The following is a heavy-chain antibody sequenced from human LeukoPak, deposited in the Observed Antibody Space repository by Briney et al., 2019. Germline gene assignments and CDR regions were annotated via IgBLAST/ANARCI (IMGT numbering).Heavy chain of an antibody. CDR3: ARESVRYFDSRNWFDP. D-gene: IGHD3-9*01. J-gene: IGHJ5*02. CDR1: GFTFSSYG. Sequence: PGRSLRLSCAASGFTFSSYGMHWVRQAPGKGLEWVAVIWYDGSNKYYADSVKGRFTISRDNSKNTLYLQMNSLRDEDTAVYYCARESVRYFDSRNWFDPWGQGTLVTVSS. CDR2: IWYDGSNK. V-gene: IGHV3-33*01.